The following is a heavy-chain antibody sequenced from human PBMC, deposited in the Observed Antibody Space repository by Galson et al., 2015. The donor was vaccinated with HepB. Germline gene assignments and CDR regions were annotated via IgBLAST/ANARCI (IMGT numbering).Heavy chain of an antibody. J-gene: IGHJ5*02. CDR3: AREITWSFLSGYYRTNWFDP. Sequence: SLRLSCAASGFTFSSYSMNWVRQAPGKGLEWVSYISSSSSTIYYSDSVKGRFTISRDNAKNSLYLQMNSLRAEDTAVYCCAREITWSFLSGYYRTNWFDPWGQGTLVTVSS. CDR1: GFTFSSYS. V-gene: IGHV3-48*01. CDR2: ISSSSSTI. D-gene: IGHD3-3*01.